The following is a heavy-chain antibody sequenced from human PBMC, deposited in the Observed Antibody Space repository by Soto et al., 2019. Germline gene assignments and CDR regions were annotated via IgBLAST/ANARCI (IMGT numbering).Heavy chain of an antibody. D-gene: IGHD5-18*01. CDR1: GYTFTSYG. Sequence: QVQLVQSGAEVKKPGASVKVSCKASGYTFTSYGISWVRQAPGQGLEWMGWINPYNGNTNYAQKLQGRVTMTTDTATSAAYNELGSLRSDDTAVHYCARVVGYSPVDYWGQGTLVTVSS. V-gene: IGHV1-18*01. J-gene: IGHJ4*02. CDR3: ARVVGYSPVDY. CDR2: INPYNGNT.